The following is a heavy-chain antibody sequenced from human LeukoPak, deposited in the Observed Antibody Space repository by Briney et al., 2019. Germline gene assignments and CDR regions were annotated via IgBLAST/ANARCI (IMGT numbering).Heavy chain of an antibody. CDR1: GFTFSSYA. J-gene: IGHJ4*02. Sequence: GALRLSCAASGFTFSSYAMSWVRQAPGKGLEWVSAISGSGGSTYYADSVKGRFTISRDNSKNTLYLQMNSLRAEDTAVYYCTRHLYDSSGYYYEGDFDYWGQGTLVTVSS. CDR3: TRHLYDSSGYYYEGDFDY. CDR2: ISGSGGST. D-gene: IGHD3-22*01. V-gene: IGHV3-23*01.